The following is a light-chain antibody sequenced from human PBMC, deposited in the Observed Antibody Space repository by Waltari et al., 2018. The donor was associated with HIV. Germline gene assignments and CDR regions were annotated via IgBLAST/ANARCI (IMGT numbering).Light chain of an antibody. V-gene: IGKV3-15*01. CDR3: QQYKNWPFT. J-gene: IGKJ3*01. CDR1: QSVSSN. Sequence: EIVMTQSPATLSVSPGERVTLSCTASQSVSSNLAWYQQKPGQAPSLLLYLTSTRDIGIPARFSGGGSGTEFTLTISSLQSEDVAVYYCQQYKNWPFTFGPGTKLDVK. CDR2: LTS.